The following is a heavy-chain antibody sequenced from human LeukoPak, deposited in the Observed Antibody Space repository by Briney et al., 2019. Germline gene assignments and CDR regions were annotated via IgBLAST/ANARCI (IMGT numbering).Heavy chain of an antibody. CDR1: GGSISCGDYY. J-gene: IGHJ5*02. V-gene: IGHV4-30-4*08. D-gene: IGHD3-22*01. CDR2: IYYSGST. CDR3: ARVGDYYDSSGYRNHP. Sequence: SETLSLTCTVSGGSISCGDYYWSWIRQPPGKGLEWIGYIYYSGSTYYNPSLKSRVTISVDTSKNQFSLKLSSVTAADTAVYYCARVGDYYDSSGYRNHPWGQGTLVTVSS.